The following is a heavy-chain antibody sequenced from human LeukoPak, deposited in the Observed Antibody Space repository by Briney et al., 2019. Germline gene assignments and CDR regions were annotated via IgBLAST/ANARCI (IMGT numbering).Heavy chain of an antibody. CDR1: GFTFSSYE. J-gene: IGHJ6*03. V-gene: IGHV3-48*03. D-gene: IGHD3-3*01. CDR2: ISSSGSTI. CDR3: ARYYDFWSSYSSYYYMDV. Sequence: PGGSLRLSCAASGFTFSSYEMNWVRQAPGKGLEWVSYISSSGSTIYYADSVKGRFTISRDNAKNSVDLQMNSLRAEDTAVYYCARYYDFWSSYSSYYYMDVWGKGTTVTVSS.